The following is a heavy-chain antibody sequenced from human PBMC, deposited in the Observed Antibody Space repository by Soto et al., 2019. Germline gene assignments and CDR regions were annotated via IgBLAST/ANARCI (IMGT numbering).Heavy chain of an antibody. CDR2: ISAYNGNT. CDR3: ARGIQYYDILTGYYTDY. V-gene: IGHV1-18*01. D-gene: IGHD3-9*01. CDR1: GYTFTSYG. Sequence: ASVKVSCKASGYTFTSYGISWVRQAPGQGLEWMGWISAYNGNTNYAQKLQGRVTMTTDTSTSTAYMELRSLRSDDTAVYYCARGIQYYDILTGYYTDYWGQGTLVTSPQ. J-gene: IGHJ4*02.